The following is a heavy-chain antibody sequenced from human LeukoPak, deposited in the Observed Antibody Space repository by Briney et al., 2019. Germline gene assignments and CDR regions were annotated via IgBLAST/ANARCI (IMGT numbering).Heavy chain of an antibody. CDR3: AKFPMVRGVMGAFDI. J-gene: IGHJ3*02. CDR2: SYDGSNK. D-gene: IGHD3-10*01. Sequence: SYDGSNKYYADSVKGRFTISRDNSKNTLYLQMNSLRAEDTAVYYCAKFPMVRGVMGAFDIWGQGTMVTVSS. V-gene: IGHV3-30*18.